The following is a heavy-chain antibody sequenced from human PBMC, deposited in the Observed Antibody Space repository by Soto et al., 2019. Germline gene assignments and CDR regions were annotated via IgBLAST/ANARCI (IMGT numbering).Heavy chain of an antibody. D-gene: IGHD2-15*01. CDR1: GYTFTGYY. CDR3: ARARGPDCSGGSCSIDY. Sequence: QVQLVQSGAEVKKPGASVKVSCKASGYTFTGYYMHWVRQAPGQGLEWMGWINPNSGGPNYAQKFQRRVTMTRDTSSSTADMELSRLRSDGTAVYYCARARGPDCSGGSCSIDYSGQGTLVTVSS. J-gene: IGHJ4*02. V-gene: IGHV1-2*02. CDR2: INPNSGGP.